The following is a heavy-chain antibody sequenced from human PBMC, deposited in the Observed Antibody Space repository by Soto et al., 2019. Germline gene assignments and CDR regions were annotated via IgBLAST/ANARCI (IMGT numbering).Heavy chain of an antibody. CDR1: GGTFSSYA. CDR2: IIPIFGTA. J-gene: IGHJ6*02. CDR3: ARHAISEYQSLYLLSSYGKDV. D-gene: IGHD2-21*01. V-gene: IGHV1-69*01. Sequence: QVQLVQSGAEVKKPGSSVRVSCTASGGTFSSYAISWVRQAPGQRLEWMGGIIPIFGTANYAQKFQGRVTITADAATTTAYVLMSSLRYEDTAVYYGARHAISEYQSLYLLSSYGKDVWGQGTMVTVAS.